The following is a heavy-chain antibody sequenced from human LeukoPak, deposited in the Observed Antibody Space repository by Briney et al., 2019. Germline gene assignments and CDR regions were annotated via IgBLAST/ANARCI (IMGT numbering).Heavy chain of an antibody. Sequence: SETLSLTCAVYGGSFSGYYWSWIRQPPGKGLEWIGEINHSGSTNYNPSLKSRVTISVDTSKDQFSLKLSSVTAADTAVYYCARGRGYCSGGSCRLFGYWGQGTLVTVSS. J-gene: IGHJ4*02. CDR3: ARGRGYCSGGSCRLFGY. D-gene: IGHD2-15*01. CDR1: GGSFSGYY. CDR2: INHSGST. V-gene: IGHV4-34*01.